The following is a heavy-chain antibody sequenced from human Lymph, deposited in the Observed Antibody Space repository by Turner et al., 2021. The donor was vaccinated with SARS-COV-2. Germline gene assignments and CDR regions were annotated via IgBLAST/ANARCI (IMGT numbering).Heavy chain of an antibody. J-gene: IGHJ4*02. V-gene: IGHV3-30*18. CDR2: ISYDGSNK. CDR3: AKEDQTQSSSWYEVVDY. Sequence: QVQLVESGGGVVQPGRSLRLSCAASGFTFSSYGMHWVRQAPGKWLEWVAVISYDGSNKYYADSVKGRFTISRDNSKNTLYLQMNSLRAEDTAVYYCAKEDQTQSSSWYEVVDYWGQGTLVTVSS. CDR1: GFTFSSYG. D-gene: IGHD6-13*01.